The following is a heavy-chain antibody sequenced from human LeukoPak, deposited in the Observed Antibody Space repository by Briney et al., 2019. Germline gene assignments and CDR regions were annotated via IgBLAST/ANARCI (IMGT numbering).Heavy chain of an antibody. CDR2: IDTNTGNP. Sequence: ASVKVSCKASGYTFSSNAINWVRQAPGQGLEWMGWIDTNTGNPTYAQGFTGQFVFSLDTSVSTAYLQIGSLKAEDTAEYFCARGYDGSGYFSDWGQGTLVTVSS. CDR3: ARGYDGSGYFSD. J-gene: IGHJ4*02. CDR1: GYTFSSNA. D-gene: IGHD3-22*01. V-gene: IGHV7-4-1*01.